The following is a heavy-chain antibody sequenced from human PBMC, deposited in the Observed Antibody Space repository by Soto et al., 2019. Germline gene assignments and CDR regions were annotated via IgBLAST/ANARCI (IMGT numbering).Heavy chain of an antibody. J-gene: IGHJ5*02. CDR1: GYTFTSYY. Sequence: ASVKVSCKASGYTFTSYYMHWVRQAPGQGLEWMGIINPSGGSTSYAQKFQDRVTMARDTSTSTVYMELSSLRSEDTAVYYCARVHHNLRRFLEWFGFDPWGQGTLVTVSS. D-gene: IGHD3-3*01. CDR2: INPSGGST. V-gene: IGHV1-46*01. CDR3: ARVHHNLRRFLEWFGFDP.